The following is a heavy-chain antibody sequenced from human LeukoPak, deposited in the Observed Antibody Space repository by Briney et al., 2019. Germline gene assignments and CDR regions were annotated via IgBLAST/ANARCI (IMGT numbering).Heavy chain of an antibody. CDR2: INPSGGST. V-gene: IGHV1-46*01. D-gene: IGHD6-19*01. Sequence: ASVKVSCKASGYTFTSYYMHWVRQAPGQGLEWMGIINPSGGSTSYAQKFQGRVTMTRDTSTNTVYMELSSLRSEDTAVYYCARRAVAGILYYYYGMDVWGQGTTVTVSS. J-gene: IGHJ6*02. CDR1: GYTFTSYY. CDR3: ARRAVAGILYYYYGMDV.